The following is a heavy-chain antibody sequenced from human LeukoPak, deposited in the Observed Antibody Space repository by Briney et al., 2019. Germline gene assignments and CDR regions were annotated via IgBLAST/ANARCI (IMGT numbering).Heavy chain of an antibody. Sequence: GESLKISCKSSGYSFTSYWIGWVRQMPGKGLEWMGIIYPGDSDTRYSPSFQGQATISADKSISTAYLQWSSLKASDTAIYYCARRLHDFWSFDYWGQGTLVTVSS. CDR2: IYPGDSDT. D-gene: IGHD3-3*01. CDR3: ARRLHDFWSFDY. V-gene: IGHV5-51*01. J-gene: IGHJ4*02. CDR1: GYSFTSYW.